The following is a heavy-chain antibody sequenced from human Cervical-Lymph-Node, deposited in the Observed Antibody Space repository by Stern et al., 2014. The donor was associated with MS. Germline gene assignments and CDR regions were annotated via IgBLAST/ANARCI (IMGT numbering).Heavy chain of an antibody. J-gene: IGHJ6*02. CDR1: GVTLNSYA. D-gene: IGHD2-21*02. CDR2: IIPIFGTV. CDR3: ARNSKSVVVTATPYYFAMDV. V-gene: IGHV1-69*01. Sequence: VQLVESGAEVIKPGSSVKVSCKASGVTLNSYAVSWVRQAPGQRLEWMGGIIPIFGTVNYAQKFQGRVTITADESTNTAYMELSSLRSEDTAVYYCARNSKSVVVTATPYYFAMDVWGQGTTVTVSS.